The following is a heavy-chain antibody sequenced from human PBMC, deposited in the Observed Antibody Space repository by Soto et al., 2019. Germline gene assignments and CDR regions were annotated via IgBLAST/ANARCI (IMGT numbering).Heavy chain of an antibody. D-gene: IGHD4-4*01. CDR2: ISGSGART. V-gene: IGHV3-23*01. Sequence: PGGSLRLSCAASGFTFSSYTMHWVRQAPGKGLEWVSGISGSGARTYYADSVKGRFIISRDKSKNTAYLQMNSLRAEDTAVYYCAKENNNYAYFDYWGQGALVTVSS. CDR1: GFTFSSYT. J-gene: IGHJ4*02. CDR3: AKENNNYAYFDY.